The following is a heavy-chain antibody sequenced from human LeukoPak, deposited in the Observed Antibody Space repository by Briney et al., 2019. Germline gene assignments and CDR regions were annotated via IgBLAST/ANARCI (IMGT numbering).Heavy chain of an antibody. CDR3: ARDKVVGATHFDY. J-gene: IGHJ4*02. CDR2: ISGSGGST. V-gene: IGHV3-23*01. CDR1: GFTFSSYG. D-gene: IGHD1-26*01. Sequence: GGSLRLSCAASGFTFSSYGMSWVRQAPGKGLEWVSAISGSGGSTYYADSVKGRFTISRDNAKSSLSLQMNSLRAEDTAVYYCARDKVVGATHFDYWGQGTLVTVSS.